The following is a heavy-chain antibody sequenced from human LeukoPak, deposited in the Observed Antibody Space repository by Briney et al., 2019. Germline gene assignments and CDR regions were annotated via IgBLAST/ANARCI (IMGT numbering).Heavy chain of an antibody. CDR3: ARGNKSGSYPS. CDR2: IYYSGST. V-gene: IGHV4-59*01. J-gene: IGHJ4*02. Sequence: PSETLSLTCTVSGGPISSYYWSWIRQPPGKGLEWIGYIYYSGSTNYNPSLKSRVTISVDTSKNQFSLKLSSVTAADTAVYYCARGNKSGSYPSWGQGTLVTVSS. CDR1: GGPISSYY. D-gene: IGHD1-26*01.